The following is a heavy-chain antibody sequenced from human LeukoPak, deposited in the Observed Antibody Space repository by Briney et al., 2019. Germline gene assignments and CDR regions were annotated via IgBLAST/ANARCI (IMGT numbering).Heavy chain of an antibody. CDR3: SRDGIAVAGTEEDY. J-gene: IGHJ4*02. CDR1: VGTFSINA. CDR2: IIPILGIA. D-gene: IGHD6-19*01. Sequence: GASVKLSCKATVGTFSINAIGWVRQAPGQGLEWMGRIIPILGIANYAQKFQGRVTITADKSTSTAYMELSSLRSEDTAVYYCSRDGIAVAGTEEDYWGQGTLVTVSS. V-gene: IGHV1-69*04.